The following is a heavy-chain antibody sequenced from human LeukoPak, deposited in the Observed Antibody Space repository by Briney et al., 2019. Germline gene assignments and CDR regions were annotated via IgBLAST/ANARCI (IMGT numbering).Heavy chain of an antibody. J-gene: IGHJ6*02. CDR1: GGSISSYY. D-gene: IGHD3-10*01. CDR2: IYYSGST. CDR3: ARGGWGQKYYYYYYGMDV. V-gene: IGHV4-59*01. Sequence: KPSETLSLTCTVSGGSISSYYWSWIRLPPGKGLEWIGYIYYSGSTNYNPSLKSRVTISVDTSKNQFSLKLSSVTAADTAVYYCARGGWGQKYYYYYYGMDVWGQGTTVTVSS.